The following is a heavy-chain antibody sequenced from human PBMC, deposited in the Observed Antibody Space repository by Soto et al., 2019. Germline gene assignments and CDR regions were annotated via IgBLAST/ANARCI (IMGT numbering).Heavy chain of an antibody. CDR1: GFIFGNSG. Sequence: EVQLVESGGGLVQPGRSLRLSCAASGFIFGNSGMHWVRQAPGKGLEWVSGISWNSGNIGYADSVKGRFSISRDNAKNSMYLKMRSLRPDDTAFYFSVKGGGRDLIVEVPAYFDIWGLGTLVTVSS. J-gene: IGHJ4*02. D-gene: IGHD2-21*02. CDR3: VKGGGRDLIVEVPAYFDI. CDR2: ISWNSGNI. V-gene: IGHV3-9*01.